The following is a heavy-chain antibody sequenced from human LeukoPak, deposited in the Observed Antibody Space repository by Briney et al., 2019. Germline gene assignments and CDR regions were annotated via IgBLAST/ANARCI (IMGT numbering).Heavy chain of an antibody. J-gene: IGHJ4*02. V-gene: IGHV3-23*01. CDR2: ISGSGGGT. CDR3: AKDLGRYRNNYFDY. Sequence: PVGSPRLSCAASGFTFNSYAMSWVRQAPEKGLEWVATISGSGGGTYYADSVKGRFTISRDDSKNTLYLQMNSLRAEDTAVYYCAKDLGRYRNNYFDYWGQGTLVTVSS. D-gene: IGHD1-26*01. CDR1: GFTFNSYA.